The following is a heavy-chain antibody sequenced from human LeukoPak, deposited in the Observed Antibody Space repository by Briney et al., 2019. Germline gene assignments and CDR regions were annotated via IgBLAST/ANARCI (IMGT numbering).Heavy chain of an antibody. CDR3: ARYSSNWYLDY. D-gene: IGHD6-13*01. CDR1: GDSVSSSSAA. CDR2: TYYRSKWYS. Sequence: SQTLSLTCAISGDSVSSSSAAWNWIRQSPSGGLEWLGRTYYRSKWYSDYEASVRSRITINPDTSKNQFSLQLNSVTPEDTGVYYCARYSSNWYLDYWGQGTLVTVSS. V-gene: IGHV6-1*01. J-gene: IGHJ4*02.